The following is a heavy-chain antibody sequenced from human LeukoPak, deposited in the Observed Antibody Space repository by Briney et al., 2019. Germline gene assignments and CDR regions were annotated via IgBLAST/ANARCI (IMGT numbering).Heavy chain of an antibody. V-gene: IGHV3-7*01. CDR3: VRRRRDGHDSHAF. D-gene: IGHD5-24*01. CDR1: GFTFTSYW. J-gene: IGHJ4*02. CDR2: INKDGSEQ. Sequence: GGSLRLSCTASGFTFTSYWMTWVRQSPGKGLEWVANINKDGSEQNYVDSVKGRFTLSRDNAKNTRHLQLNSLRVEDTAVYYCVRRRRDGHDSHAFWGQGTLVTVSS.